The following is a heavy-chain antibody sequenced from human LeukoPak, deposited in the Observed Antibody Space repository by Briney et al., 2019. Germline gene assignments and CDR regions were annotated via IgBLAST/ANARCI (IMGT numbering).Heavy chain of an antibody. Sequence: SETLSLTCTVSGGSIGTYYWSWIRQPPGKGLEWIGYIYYNGYTDYSPSLKSRVTISLHTSKNQFSLKLSSVTAADTAVYYCARQGTDRINWYHWFDPWGQGTLVTVSS. V-gene: IGHV4-59*08. J-gene: IGHJ5*02. CDR1: GGSIGTYY. D-gene: IGHD6-13*01. CDR3: ARQGTDRINWYHWFDP. CDR2: IYYNGYT.